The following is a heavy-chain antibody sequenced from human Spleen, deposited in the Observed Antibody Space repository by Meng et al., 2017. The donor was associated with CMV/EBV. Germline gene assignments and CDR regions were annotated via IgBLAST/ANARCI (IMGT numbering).Heavy chain of an antibody. J-gene: IGHJ4*02. Sequence: SETLSLTCTVSGYSISSGYYWGWIRQPPGKGLEWIGSIYHSGSTYYNPSLKSRVTISVDTSKNQFSLKLSSVTAADTAVYYCARRASSSGWSIWGQGTLVTVSS. D-gene: IGHD6-19*01. V-gene: IGHV4-38-2*02. CDR3: ARRASSSGWSI. CDR2: IYHSGST. CDR1: GYSISSGYY.